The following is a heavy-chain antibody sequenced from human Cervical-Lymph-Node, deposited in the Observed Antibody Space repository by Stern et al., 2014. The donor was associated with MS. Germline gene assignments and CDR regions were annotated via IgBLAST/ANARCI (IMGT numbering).Heavy chain of an antibody. D-gene: IGHD6-19*01. V-gene: IGHV3-9*01. CDR3: AKDISSGRWEAQHYYGMDV. J-gene: IGHJ6*02. Sequence: EVQLVESGGGLVQPGRSLRLSCAGSRFNFDDYAMHWVRQVPGRGLEWVSSISSNSGRMEYADSVKDRFTISRDNAKNSVYLQMDSLRVEDAAIYYCAKDISSGRWEAQHYYGMDVWGQGTTVTVSS. CDR1: RFNFDDYA. CDR2: ISSNSGRM.